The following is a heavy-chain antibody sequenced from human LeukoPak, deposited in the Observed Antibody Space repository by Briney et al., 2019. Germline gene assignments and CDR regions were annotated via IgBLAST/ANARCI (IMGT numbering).Heavy chain of an antibody. Sequence: PSETLSLTCSVSGVSISSDYWSWIRQPPGKGLEWIGYIYYSGSTNYNPSLKSRVTISVDTSKNQFSLKLSSVTAADTAVYYCAGANWGHWYFDLWGRGTLVTVSS. V-gene: IGHV4-59*01. D-gene: IGHD7-27*01. CDR2: IYYSGST. CDR1: GVSISSDY. CDR3: AGANWGHWYFDL. J-gene: IGHJ2*01.